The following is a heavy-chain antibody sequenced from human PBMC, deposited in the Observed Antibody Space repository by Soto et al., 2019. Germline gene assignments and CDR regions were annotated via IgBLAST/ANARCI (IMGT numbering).Heavy chain of an antibody. J-gene: IGHJ6*02. V-gene: IGHV1-69*12. CDR1: GGTFSSSA. D-gene: IGHD4-4*01. CDR2: IIPLFRTP. CDR3: ARDNDRLQLGGNSYYILDV. Sequence: QVQLVQSGAEMKEPGSSVKVSCKTSGGTFSSSAISWLRQAPGQGLEWMGGIIPLFRTPDYAQKFQGRVTIAADESTNTSYMELSSLRSEDTAVYYCARDNDRLQLGGNSYYILDVWGQGTTITVSS.